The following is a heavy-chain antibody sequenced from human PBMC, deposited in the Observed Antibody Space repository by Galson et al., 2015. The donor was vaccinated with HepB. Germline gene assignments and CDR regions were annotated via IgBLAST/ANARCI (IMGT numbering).Heavy chain of an antibody. V-gene: IGHV2-26*01. J-gene: IGHJ4*02. Sequence: PALVKPTQTLTLTCTVSGFSLSNARMGVSWIRQPPGKALEWLAHIFSNDEKSYSTSLKSRLTISKDTSKSQVVLTMTNMDPVDTATYYCARINDYSNYIFDYWGQGTLVTVPS. D-gene: IGHD4-11*01. CDR1: GFSLSNARMG. CDR3: ARINDYSNYIFDY. CDR2: IFSNDEK.